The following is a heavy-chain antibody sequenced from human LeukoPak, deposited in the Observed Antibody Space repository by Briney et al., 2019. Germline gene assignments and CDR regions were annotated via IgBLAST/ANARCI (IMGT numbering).Heavy chain of an antibody. CDR1: GFTFSSYW. CDR3: ARVLDSSSSRYQAFPY. V-gene: IGHV3-7*01. Sequence: PGGSLRLSCAASGFTFSSYWMTCVREAPGKGLEWVANTKQDGSEKYYVDSVKGRFTIFRDKAKNSLNLQMNSLRAEDTAVYYCARVLDSSSSRYQAFPYWGQGTLVTVSS. J-gene: IGHJ4*02. CDR2: TKQDGSEK. D-gene: IGHD2-15*01.